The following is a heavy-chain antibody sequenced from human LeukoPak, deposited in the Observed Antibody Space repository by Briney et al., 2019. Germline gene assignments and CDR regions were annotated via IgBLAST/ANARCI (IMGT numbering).Heavy chain of an antibody. Sequence: GASVKVSCKAPGYTFTSYGISWVRQAPGQGLEWMGWISAYNGNTNYAQKLQGRGTMTTDTSTSTAYMELRSLRSDDTAVYYCARNYYDGSGYSHFDYWGQGTLVTVSS. CDR2: ISAYNGNT. V-gene: IGHV1-18*01. CDR1: GYTFTSYG. D-gene: IGHD3-22*01. CDR3: ARNYYDGSGYSHFDY. J-gene: IGHJ4*02.